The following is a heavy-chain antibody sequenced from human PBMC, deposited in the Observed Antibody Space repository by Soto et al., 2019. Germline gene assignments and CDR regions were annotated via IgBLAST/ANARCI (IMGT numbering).Heavy chain of an antibody. CDR3: ARDRSGTGLDV. D-gene: IGHD1-26*01. Sequence: QVQLHESGPGLVKPSETLSLTCHVSGASIGSLYCCWIRQSAGKGLECIGRVYSTGRDTYNPALKGRGTIALDRSNNQISLEMKSVTAADTGVYFCARDRSGTGLDVWGRGTTVSVS. CDR1: GASIGSLY. J-gene: IGHJ6*02. V-gene: IGHV4-4*07. CDR2: VYSTGRD.